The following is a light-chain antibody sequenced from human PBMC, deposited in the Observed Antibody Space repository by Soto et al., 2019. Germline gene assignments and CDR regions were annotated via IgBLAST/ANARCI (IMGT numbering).Light chain of an antibody. CDR1: SSDIGSYNY. Sequence: QSALTQSSSVSGSPGQSITISYTGTSSDIGSYNYVSWYQQHPDKAPKLMIYDVTNRPSGVSDRFSGCKSGNTASLTISGLQAEDEADYYCNSYTSISTYVFGTGTKVTVL. J-gene: IGLJ1*01. V-gene: IGLV2-14*03. CDR2: DVT. CDR3: NSYTSISTYV.